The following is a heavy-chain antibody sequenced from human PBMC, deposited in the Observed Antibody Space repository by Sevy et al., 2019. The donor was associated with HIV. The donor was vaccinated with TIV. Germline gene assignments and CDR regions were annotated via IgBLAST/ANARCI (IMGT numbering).Heavy chain of an antibody. Sequence: ASVKVSCKASGGIFSNFAVSWVRQAPGQGLEWMGRIIPILGVANYAQRFQDRVTITADKSTHTAYMELSTLRSDDMALYYCARERRNCSGATCYSVRSDSFFGMDVWGQGTTVTVSS. CDR2: IIPILGVA. J-gene: IGHJ6*02. CDR1: GGIFSNFA. V-gene: IGHV1-69*04. CDR3: ARERRNCSGATCYSVRSDSFFGMDV. D-gene: IGHD2-15*01.